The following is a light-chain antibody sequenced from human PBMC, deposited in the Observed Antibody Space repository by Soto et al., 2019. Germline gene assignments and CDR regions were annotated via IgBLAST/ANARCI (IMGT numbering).Light chain of an antibody. CDR1: QSVSSS. CDR3: QQYNYWPPGT. Sequence: EIVLTQSPATLSVSPGERATLSCRASQSVSSSLAWYQQKPEQAPSLLIFGASTRATGVPARFSGSGSGTEFTLTISSLQSEDFAVYYCQQYNYWPPGTFGQGTKLEIK. CDR2: GAS. V-gene: IGKV3-15*01. J-gene: IGKJ2*01.